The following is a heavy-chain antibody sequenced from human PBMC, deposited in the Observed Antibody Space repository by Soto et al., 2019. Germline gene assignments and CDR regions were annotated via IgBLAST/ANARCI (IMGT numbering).Heavy chain of an antibody. D-gene: IGHD3-10*01. V-gene: IGHV1-69*13. J-gene: IGHJ6*02. CDR2: IIPIFGTA. CDR3: ARWGVNYYYYYGMDV. CDR1: GGTFSSYA. Sequence: ASVKVSCKASGGTFSSYAISWVRQAPGQGLEWMGGIIPIFGTANYAQKFQGRVTITADESTSTAYMELSSLRSEDTAVYYCARWGVNYYYYYGMDVWGQGTTVTVSS.